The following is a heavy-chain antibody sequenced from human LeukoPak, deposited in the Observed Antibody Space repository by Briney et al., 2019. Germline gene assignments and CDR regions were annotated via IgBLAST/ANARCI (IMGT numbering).Heavy chain of an antibody. CDR2: INPSGGST. CDR3: ATGDTAAGLDY. D-gene: IGHD6-13*01. J-gene: IGHJ4*02. Sequence: ASVKVSCKASGYTFTSYYMHWVRQAPGQGLEWMGIINPSGGSTSYAQKFQGRVTMTRDMSTSTVYMELSSLRSEDTAVYYCATGDTAAGLDYWGQGTLVTVSS. CDR1: GYTFTSYY. V-gene: IGHV1-46*01.